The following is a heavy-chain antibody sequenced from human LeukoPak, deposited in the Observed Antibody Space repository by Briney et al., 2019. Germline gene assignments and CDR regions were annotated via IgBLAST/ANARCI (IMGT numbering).Heavy chain of an antibody. J-gene: IGHJ6*03. Sequence: ASVKVSCKASGYTFTSYDINWVRQATGQGLEWMGWMNPNSGNTGYVQKFQGRVTMTRNTSISTAYMELSSLRSEDTAVYYCARGLWEWLLYYYYYMDVWGKGTTVTVSS. V-gene: IGHV1-8*01. CDR1: GYTFTSYD. CDR3: ARGLWEWLLYYYYYMDV. D-gene: IGHD3-3*01. CDR2: MNPNSGNT.